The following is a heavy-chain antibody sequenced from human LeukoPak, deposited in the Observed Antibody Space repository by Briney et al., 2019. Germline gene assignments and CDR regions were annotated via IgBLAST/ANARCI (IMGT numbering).Heavy chain of an antibody. CDR1: GGSISSGSYY. J-gene: IGHJ5*02. Sequence: SQTLSLTCTVSGGSISSGSYYWSWIRQPAGKGLEWIGRIYTSGSTNYNPSLKSRVTISVDTSKNQFSLKLSSVTAADTAVYYCARGRDYYDSSGYPDWFDPWGQGTLVTVSS. CDR2: IYTSGST. V-gene: IGHV4-61*02. D-gene: IGHD3-22*01. CDR3: ARGRDYYDSSGYPDWFDP.